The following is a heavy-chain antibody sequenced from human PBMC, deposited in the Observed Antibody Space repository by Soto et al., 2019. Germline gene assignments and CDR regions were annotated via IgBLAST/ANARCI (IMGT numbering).Heavy chain of an antibody. CDR2: IIPIVGTA. CDR3: ARARGSRRLVGGSFDP. Sequence: QVQLVQSGAEVKKPGSSVKVSCKASGGTFSSYAISWVRQAPGQGLEWMGGIIPIVGTANYAQKFQGRVTITADESTSTAYMEMSSLRSEDTAVYYCARARGSRRLVGGSFDPWGQGTLVTVSS. J-gene: IGHJ5*02. V-gene: IGHV1-69*01. D-gene: IGHD2-15*01. CDR1: GGTFSSYA.